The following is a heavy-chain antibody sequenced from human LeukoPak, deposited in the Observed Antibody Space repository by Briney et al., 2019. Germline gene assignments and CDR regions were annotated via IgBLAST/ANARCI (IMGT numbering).Heavy chain of an antibody. J-gene: IGHJ4*02. CDR1: GGSISTYY. D-gene: IGHD3-22*01. CDR2: IYYSGNT. V-gene: IGHV4-59*08. CDR3: ARPRDYDSSFDY. Sequence: SETLSLTCPASGGSISTYYWSWIRQPPGKGLEWIGNIYYSGNTNYNPSLKSRVTISVDTSKNQFSLKLSSVTAADTAVYYCARPRDYDSSFDYWGQGTLVTVSS.